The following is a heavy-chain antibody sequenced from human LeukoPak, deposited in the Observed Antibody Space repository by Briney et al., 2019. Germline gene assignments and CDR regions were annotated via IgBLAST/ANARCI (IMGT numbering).Heavy chain of an antibody. D-gene: IGHD3-22*01. V-gene: IGHV4-59*08. CDR2: IYYSGST. CDR1: GGSISSYY. CDR3: ARQREFYDSSGYVGDYFDY. Sequence: PSETLSLTCTVSGGSISSYYWSWIRQPPGKGLEWIGYIYYSGSTNLNPSLKSRVTISVDTSKNQFSLKLSSVTAADTAVYYCARQREFYDSSGYVGDYFDYWGQGTLVTVSS. J-gene: IGHJ4*02.